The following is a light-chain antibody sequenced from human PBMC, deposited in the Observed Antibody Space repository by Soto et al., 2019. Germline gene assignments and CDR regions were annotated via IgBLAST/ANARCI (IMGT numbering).Light chain of an antibody. CDR3: HQYNTSPDT. Sequence: EIVLTQSPGTLSLSPGETATLSCRASQSVSSAYLAWYQQKPGQAPRLLIYGISSRATDIPDRFRGRGSGTDFTLTISRLEPEDFAVYYCHQYNTSPDTFGQGTNLEI. V-gene: IGKV3-20*01. J-gene: IGKJ2*01. CDR2: GIS. CDR1: QSVSSAY.